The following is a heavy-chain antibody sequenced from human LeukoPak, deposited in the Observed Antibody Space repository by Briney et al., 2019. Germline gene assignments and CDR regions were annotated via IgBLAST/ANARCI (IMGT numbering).Heavy chain of an antibody. J-gene: IGHJ4*02. CDR1: GFTFSGYW. Sequence: HPGGSLRLSCAASGFTFSGYWMSWVRQAPGTGLEWVANINQDGSQKYYVDSVKGRFTISRDNAKNSLYLQMNSLRAEDTAVYYCATVRTYTNFDYWGQGTLVTVSS. D-gene: IGHD5-18*01. CDR2: INQDGSQK. V-gene: IGHV3-7*05. CDR3: ATVRTYTNFDY.